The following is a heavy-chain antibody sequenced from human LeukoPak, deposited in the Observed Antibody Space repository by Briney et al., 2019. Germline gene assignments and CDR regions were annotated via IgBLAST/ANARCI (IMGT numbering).Heavy chain of an antibody. D-gene: IGHD5-18*01. J-gene: IGHJ5*02. CDR2: ISSSGSTI. Sequence: GGSLRLSXAASGFTFSSYEMNWVRQAPGKGLEWVSYISSSGSTIYYADSVKGRFTISRDNAKNSLYLQMNSLRAEDTAAYYCARHGYSYGYNWFDPWGQGTLVTVSS. V-gene: IGHV3-48*03. CDR1: GFTFSSYE. CDR3: ARHGYSYGYNWFDP.